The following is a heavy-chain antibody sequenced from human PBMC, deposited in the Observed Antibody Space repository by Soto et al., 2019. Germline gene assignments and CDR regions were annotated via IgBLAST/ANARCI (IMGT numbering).Heavy chain of an antibody. Sequence: GGSLRLSCAASGFTFSSYGMHWVRQAPGKGLEWVAVIPYDGSNKYYADSVKGRLTISRDNSKDTLYLQMNSLRAEDTAVYYCAKVVGATTPSDYWSQGTLVTVSS. CDR3: AKVVGATTPSDY. CDR2: IPYDGSNK. V-gene: IGHV3-30*18. J-gene: IGHJ4*02. CDR1: GFTFSSYG. D-gene: IGHD1-26*01.